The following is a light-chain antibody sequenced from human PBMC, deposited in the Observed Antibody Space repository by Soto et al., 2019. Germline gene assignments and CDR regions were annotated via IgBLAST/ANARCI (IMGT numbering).Light chain of an antibody. CDR1: SSDVGGYNY. Sequence: QSALTQPASVSGSPGQSITISCTGTSSDVGGYNYVSWYQQHPGKAPKLMIYEVRNRPSGISNRFSGSKSGNTASLTISGLRVEDAADYYCTSYTSSSPYVLGTGTKVTVL. CDR3: TSYTSSSPYV. J-gene: IGLJ1*01. CDR2: EVR. V-gene: IGLV2-14*01.